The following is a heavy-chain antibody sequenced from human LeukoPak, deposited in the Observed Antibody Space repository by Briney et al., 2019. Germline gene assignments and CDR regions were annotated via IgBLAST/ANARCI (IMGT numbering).Heavy chain of an antibody. CDR2: ISSSSYI. Sequence: GGSLRLSCAASGFTFSSYSMNWVRQAPGKGLEWVSSISSSSYIYYADSVKGRFTISRDNAKNSLYLQMNSLRAEDTAVYYCARVYYYDSSGYPLYFDYWGQGTLVTVSS. CDR3: ARVYYYDSSGYPLYFDY. D-gene: IGHD3-22*01. V-gene: IGHV3-21*01. CDR1: GFTFSSYS. J-gene: IGHJ4*02.